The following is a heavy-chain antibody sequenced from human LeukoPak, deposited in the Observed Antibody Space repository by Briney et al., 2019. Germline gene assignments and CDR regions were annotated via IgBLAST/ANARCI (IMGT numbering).Heavy chain of an antibody. Sequence: PSETLSLTCTVSGGSISSSSYYWGWIRQPPGKGLEWIGSIYYSGSTYYNPSLKSRVTISVDTSKNQFSLKLSSVTAADTAVYYCARDRGWGLGFRAFDIWGQGTMVTVSS. CDR3: ARDRGWGLGFRAFDI. V-gene: IGHV4-39*07. CDR2: IYYSGST. J-gene: IGHJ3*02. CDR1: GGSISSSSYY. D-gene: IGHD2-21*01.